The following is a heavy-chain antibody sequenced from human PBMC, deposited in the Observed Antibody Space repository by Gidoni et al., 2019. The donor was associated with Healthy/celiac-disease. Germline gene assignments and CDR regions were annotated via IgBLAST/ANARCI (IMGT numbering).Heavy chain of an antibody. D-gene: IGHD6-19*01. CDR2: ISSSSSYT. CDR1: GFTFSDYY. Sequence: QVQLVESGGGLVKPGGSLRLSCAASGFTFSDYYMSWIRQAPGKGLEWVSYISSSSSYTNYADSVKGRFTISRDNAKNSLYLQMNSLRAEDTAVYYCARDSDSSGWYLPDYWVQGTLVTVSS. J-gene: IGHJ4*02. V-gene: IGHV3-11*06. CDR3: ARDSDSSGWYLPDY.